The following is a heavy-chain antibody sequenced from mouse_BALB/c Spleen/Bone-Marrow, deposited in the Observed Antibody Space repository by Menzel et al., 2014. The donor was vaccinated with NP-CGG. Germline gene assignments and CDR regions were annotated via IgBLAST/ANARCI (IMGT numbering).Heavy chain of an antibody. Sequence: QVQLKESGPGLVAPSQSLSITCTVSGFSLTSYGVHWVRQPPGKGQEWLGVIWAGGTTNYNSALMSRLSISKDNSKSQVFLEMNSLQTDDTATYYCARSTTTDYFDYWGQGTTLTVSS. J-gene: IGHJ2*01. CDR2: IWAGGTT. CDR3: ARSTTTDYFDY. D-gene: IGHD1-1*01. CDR1: GFSLTSYG. V-gene: IGHV2-9*02.